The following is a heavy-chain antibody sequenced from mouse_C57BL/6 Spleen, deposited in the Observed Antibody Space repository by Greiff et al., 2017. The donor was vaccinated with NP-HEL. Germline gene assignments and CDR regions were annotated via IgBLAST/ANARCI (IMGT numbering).Heavy chain of an antibody. Sequence: EVQLQQSGPELVKPGASVKIPCKASGYTFTDYNMDWVKQSHGKSLEWIGDINPNNGGTIYNQKFKGKATLTVDKSSSTAYMGIRSLTSEDTAVYYCARKGSSYGWFAYWGQGTLVTVSA. CDR1: GYTFTDYN. J-gene: IGHJ3*01. V-gene: IGHV1-18*01. D-gene: IGHD1-1*01. CDR2: INPNNGGT. CDR3: ARKGSSYGWFAY.